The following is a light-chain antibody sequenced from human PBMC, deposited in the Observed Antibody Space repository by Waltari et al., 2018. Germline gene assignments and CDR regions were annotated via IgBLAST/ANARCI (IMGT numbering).Light chain of an antibody. V-gene: IGKV1-39*01. CDR1: QSIDSY. J-gene: IGKJ3*01. CDR3: QQTYSTPPEFT. Sequence: DIQMTQSPSSLSASLGDRVTITCRESQSIDSYLNWYQQKPGEAPKILIYGSSILQSGVPSRFSGSGSGADFTLTISSLQPEDFATYYCQQTYSTPPEFTFGPGTKVEIK. CDR2: GSS.